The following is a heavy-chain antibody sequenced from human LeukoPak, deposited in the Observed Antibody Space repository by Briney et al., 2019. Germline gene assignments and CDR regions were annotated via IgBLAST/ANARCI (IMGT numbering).Heavy chain of an antibody. CDR2: TYYSGST. V-gene: IGHV4-31*03. J-gene: IGHJ4*02. CDR3: VGRSYPLEY. D-gene: IGHD1-26*01. CDR1: GTSISRSGYY. Sequence: SQTLSLTCTVSGTSISRSGYYWSWIRQHPGKGLECIGFTYYSGSTHYNPSLESRVTISVDTSENQLSLKLNSVTAADTAVYYCVGRSYPLEYWGQGALVTVSS.